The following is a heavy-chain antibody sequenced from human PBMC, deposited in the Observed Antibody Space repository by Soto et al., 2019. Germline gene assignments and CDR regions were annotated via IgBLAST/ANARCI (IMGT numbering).Heavy chain of an antibody. V-gene: IGHV3-48*02. CDR2: IKSSSNDI. J-gene: IGHJ4*02. D-gene: IGHD3-22*01. Sequence: EVQLVESGGALVKPGGSLSLSCVASGFTFGSYSMAWVRQAPGKGPEWVSYIKSSSNDIYYADSVTGRFTISRDNAKNSLHLQMNSLRDDDTAVYYCARVYYYYRSAIFGYWGQGTLVTVSS. CDR1: GFTFGSYS. CDR3: ARVYYYYRSAIFGY.